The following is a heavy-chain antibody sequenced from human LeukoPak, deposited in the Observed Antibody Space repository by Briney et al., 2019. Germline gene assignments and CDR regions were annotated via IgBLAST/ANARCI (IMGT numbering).Heavy chain of an antibody. CDR2: IIPIFGTA. J-gene: IGHJ6*03. V-gene: IGHV1-69*01. CDR3: ARVYCSSTSCSPYYYYYYMDV. CDR1: GGTFSSYA. Sequence: SVKVSCTASGGTFSSYAISWVRQAPGQGLEWMGGIIPIFGTANYAQKFQGRVTITADESTSTAYMELSSLRSEDTAVYYCARVYCSSTSCSPYYYYYYMDVWGKGTTVTVSS. D-gene: IGHD2-2*01.